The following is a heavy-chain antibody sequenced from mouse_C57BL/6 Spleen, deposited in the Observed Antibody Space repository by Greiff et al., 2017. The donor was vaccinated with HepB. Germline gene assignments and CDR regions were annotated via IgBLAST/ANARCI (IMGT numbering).Heavy chain of an antibody. CDR1: GYSITSGYY. V-gene: IGHV3-6*01. CDR3: AYIYYDYDYYFDY. D-gene: IGHD2-4*01. J-gene: IGHJ2*01. CDR2: ISYDGSN. Sequence: EVQLQQSGPGLVKPSQSLSLTCSVTGYSITSGYYWNWIRQFPGNKLEWMGYISYDGSNNYNPSLKNRISITRDTSKNQFFLKLNSVTTEDTATYYCAYIYYDYDYYFDYWGQGTTLTVSS.